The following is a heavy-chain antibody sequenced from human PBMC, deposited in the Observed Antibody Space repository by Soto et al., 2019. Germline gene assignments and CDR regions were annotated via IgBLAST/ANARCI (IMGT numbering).Heavy chain of an antibody. CDR1: GFTFSSYG. CDR3: AKDRGSWDGMDV. D-gene: IGHD3-10*01. V-gene: IGHV3-30*18. J-gene: IGHJ6*02. Sequence: PGGSLRLSCAASGFTFSSYGMHWVRQAPGKGLEWVAVISYDGSNKYYADSVKGRFTISRDNSKNTLYLQMNSLRAEDTAVYYCAKDRGSWDGMDVWGQGTTVTVSS. CDR2: ISYDGSNK.